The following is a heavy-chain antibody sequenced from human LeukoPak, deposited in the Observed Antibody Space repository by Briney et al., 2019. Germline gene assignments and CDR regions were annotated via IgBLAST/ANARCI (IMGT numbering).Heavy chain of an antibody. V-gene: IGHV3-33*01. D-gene: IGHD3-22*01. J-gene: IGHJ4*02. Sequence: GGSLRLSCVASGFTFSSYGMHWVRQAPGKGLEWVAVIWYDGTNKYYADSVKGRFTISRDSSKNTLYLQVNSLRAEDTAVYYCARAAYDSSGYLTLWGQGTLVTVSS. CDR1: GFTFSSYG. CDR3: ARAAYDSSGYLTL. CDR2: IWYDGTNK.